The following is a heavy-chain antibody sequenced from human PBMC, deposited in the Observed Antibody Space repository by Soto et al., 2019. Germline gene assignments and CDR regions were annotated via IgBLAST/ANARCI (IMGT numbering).Heavy chain of an antibody. V-gene: IGHV1-69*13. J-gene: IGHJ6*02. CDR1: GGTFSSYA. CDR2: IIPMFGTA. Sequence: SVKVSCKASGGTFSSYAINWVRQAPGQGLEWMGGIIPMFGTANYAQKFQGRVTITADESTSTAYMELSSLRSEDTAVYYCARSTRGDYYYGMDVWGQGTTVTVSS. CDR3: ARSTRGDYYYGMDV.